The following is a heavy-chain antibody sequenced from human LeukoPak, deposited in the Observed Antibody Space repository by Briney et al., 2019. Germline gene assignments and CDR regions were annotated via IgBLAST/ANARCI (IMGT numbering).Heavy chain of an antibody. CDR1: GGSFSGYY. CDR3: ARAYYDFWSGSRGY. Sequence: ETLSLTCAVYGGSFSGYYWSWIRQPPGKGLEWVANIKHDGSEKYYVDSVKGRFTISRDNAKNSLYLQMNSLRAEDTAVYYCARAYYDFWSGSRGYWGQGTLVTVSS. CDR2: IKHDGSEK. D-gene: IGHD3-3*01. J-gene: IGHJ4*02. V-gene: IGHV3-7*01.